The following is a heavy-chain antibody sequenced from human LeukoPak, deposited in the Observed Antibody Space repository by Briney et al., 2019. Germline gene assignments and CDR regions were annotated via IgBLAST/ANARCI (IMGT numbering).Heavy chain of an antibody. V-gene: IGHV1-18*01. CDR2: ISAYNGNT. Sequence: GASVKVSCKASGYTFTSYGISWVRQAPGQGLEWMGWISAYNGNTNYAQKLQGRVTMTTDTSTSTAYMELRSLRSDDTAVYYCARDLDAYYDILTGGDAFDIWGQGTMVTVSS. CDR1: GYTFTSYG. D-gene: IGHD3-9*01. CDR3: ARDLDAYYDILTGGDAFDI. J-gene: IGHJ3*02.